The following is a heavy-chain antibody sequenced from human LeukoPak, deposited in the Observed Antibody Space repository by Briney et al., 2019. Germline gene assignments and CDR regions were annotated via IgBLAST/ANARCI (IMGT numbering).Heavy chain of an antibody. V-gene: IGHV4-31*03. D-gene: IGHD5-18*01. CDR2: IYYSGST. Sequence: SQTLSLTCTVSGGSISSGGYSWSWIRQHPGKGLEWIGYIYYSGSTYYNPSLKSRVTISVDTSKNQFSLKLSSVTAADTAVYYCARQLWSAAGHFDYWGQGTLVTVSS. J-gene: IGHJ4*02. CDR1: GGSISSGGYS. CDR3: ARQLWSAAGHFDY.